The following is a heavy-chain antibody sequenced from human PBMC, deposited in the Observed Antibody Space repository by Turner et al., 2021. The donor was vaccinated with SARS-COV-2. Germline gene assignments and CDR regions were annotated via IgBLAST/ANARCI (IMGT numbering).Heavy chain of an antibody. J-gene: IGHJ5*02. CDR3: ARDCSIPSCEA. V-gene: IGHV3-21*01. CDR1: GFTFSSYS. Sequence: EGQLVESGGGLGKPGGSLRLACAASGFTFSSYSMNWVRQAPGKGLEWVSSISSSSSYMYYADSVKGRFTISRDNAKNSLYLQMNSLRAEDTAVYYCARDCSIPSCEAWGQGTLVTVSS. D-gene: IGHD2-2*01. CDR2: ISSSSSYM.